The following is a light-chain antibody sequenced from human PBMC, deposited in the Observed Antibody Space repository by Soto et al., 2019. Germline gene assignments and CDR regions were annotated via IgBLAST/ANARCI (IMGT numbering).Light chain of an antibody. CDR3: TSYTSSSTLYV. CDR1: SSDIGSYNF. Sequence: QSALTQPASVSGSPGQSITISCTGTSSDIGSYNFVSWYQYLPGKAPKLMIYEVSNRPSGVSNRFSGSKSGNTASLTISGLQAEDEADYYCTSYTSSSTLYVFGTGTKVTVL. J-gene: IGLJ1*01. V-gene: IGLV2-14*01. CDR2: EVS.